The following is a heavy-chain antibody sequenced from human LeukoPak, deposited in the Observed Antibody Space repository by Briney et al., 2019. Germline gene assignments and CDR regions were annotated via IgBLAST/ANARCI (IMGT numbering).Heavy chain of an antibody. CDR2: IYYSGST. V-gene: IGHV4-31*03. J-gene: IGHJ5*02. D-gene: IGHD3-10*01. Sequence: SQTLSLTCTVSGGSISSGGYYWSWIRQHPGKGLEWIGYIYYSGSTYYNPSLKSRVTISVDTSKNQFSLKLSSVTAADTAVYYCARERPDGESFDPWGQGTLVTASS. CDR1: GGSISSGGYY. CDR3: ARERPDGESFDP.